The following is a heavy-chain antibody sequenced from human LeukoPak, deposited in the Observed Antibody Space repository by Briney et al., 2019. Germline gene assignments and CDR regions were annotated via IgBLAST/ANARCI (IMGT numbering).Heavy chain of an antibody. CDR2: IYHSGST. V-gene: IGHV4-38-2*02. Sequence: SETLSPTCTVSDYSISSGYYWGWVRQPPGKGLEWIGSIYHSGSTYYNPSLKSRVSISVDTSKNQLSLKLNSVTAADTAVYYCAREDSTGWISFDYWGQGTLVTVSS. CDR1: DYSISSGYY. CDR3: AREDSTGWISFDY. D-gene: IGHD6-19*01. J-gene: IGHJ4*02.